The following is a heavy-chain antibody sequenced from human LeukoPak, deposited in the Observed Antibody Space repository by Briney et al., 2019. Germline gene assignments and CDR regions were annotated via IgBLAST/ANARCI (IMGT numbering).Heavy chain of an antibody. Sequence: SVKVSCKASGGTFSSYAISWVGQAPRQGLEWMGGIIPIFGTANYAQKFQGRVTITTDESTSTAYMELSSMSSEDAAVYYCGVVHSRYDHHFDYWGQGTLVTVSS. CDR2: IIPIFGTA. J-gene: IGHJ4*02. D-gene: IGHD5-12*01. V-gene: IGHV1-69*05. CDR1: GGTFSSYA. CDR3: GVVHSRYDHHFDY.